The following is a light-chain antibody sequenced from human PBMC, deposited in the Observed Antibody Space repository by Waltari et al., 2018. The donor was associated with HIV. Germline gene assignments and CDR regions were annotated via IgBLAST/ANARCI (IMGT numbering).Light chain of an antibody. CDR3: QQRSNWPPMYT. CDR2: DAS. J-gene: IGKJ2*01. V-gene: IGKV3-11*01. CDR1: QSVSSY. Sequence: EIVLTQSPATLSLSPGGRATLSCRASQSVSSYLAWYQQKPGQAPRLLIYDASNRATGIPARFSGSGSGTDFTLTISSLEPEDFAVDYCQQRSNWPPMYTFGQGTKLEIK.